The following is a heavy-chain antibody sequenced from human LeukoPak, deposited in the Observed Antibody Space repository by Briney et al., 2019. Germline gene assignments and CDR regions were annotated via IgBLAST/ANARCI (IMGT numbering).Heavy chain of an antibody. V-gene: IGHV1-2*02. D-gene: IGHD6-6*01. CDR2: INPNSGGT. CDR3: ARARGIAARLYAFDI. J-gene: IGHJ3*02. CDR1: GYTFTGYY. Sequence: ASVKVSCKASGYTFTGYYMHWVRQAPGQGLEWMGWINPNSGGTNYAQKFQGRVTITRNTSISTAYMELSSLRSEDTAVYYCARARGIAARLYAFDIWGQGTMVTVSS.